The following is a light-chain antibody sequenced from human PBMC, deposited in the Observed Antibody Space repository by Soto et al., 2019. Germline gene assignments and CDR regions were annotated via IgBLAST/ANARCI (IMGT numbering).Light chain of an antibody. CDR2: ETS. V-gene: IGKV1-39*01. CDR3: QQTFSLPRT. CDR1: QNVRSY. J-gene: IGKJ2*02. Sequence: DNQMTHSPAAVSASVRDRVTITCRASQNVRSYVNWYQQKPGKAPNVLIYETSTLKDGVPSRFSGDGYGTDFTLSISSLHPEDFATYYCQQTFSLPRTFGQGTKVDI.